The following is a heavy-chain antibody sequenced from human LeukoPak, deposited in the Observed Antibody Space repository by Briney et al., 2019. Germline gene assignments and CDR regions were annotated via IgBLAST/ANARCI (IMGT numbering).Heavy chain of an antibody. D-gene: IGHD2-2*01. V-gene: IGHV1-2*02. CDR2: INPNSGGT. Sequence: GASVRVSCKASGYTFTGYYMHWVRQAPGQGLEWMGWINPNSGGTNYAQKFQGRVTMTRDTSISTAYMELSRLRSDDTAVYYCAPTAALEYYFDYWGQGTLVTVSS. J-gene: IGHJ4*02. CDR1: GYTFTGYY. CDR3: APTAALEYYFDY.